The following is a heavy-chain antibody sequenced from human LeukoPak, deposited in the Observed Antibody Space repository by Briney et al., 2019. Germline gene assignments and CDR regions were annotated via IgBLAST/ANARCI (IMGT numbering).Heavy chain of an antibody. CDR2: ISYNEGRT. J-gene: IGHJ4*02. V-gene: IGHV3-23*01. CDR3: ARHDSFIPY. Sequence: PGGSLRLSCAASGFTFNYYAMSWVRQAPGKGLEWVSGISYNEGRTYYTDSVKGRFTISRGKTKNTVFLQMHNLRADDTAVYFCARHDSFIPYWGQGALVTVSS. D-gene: IGHD5-18*01. CDR1: GFTFNYYA.